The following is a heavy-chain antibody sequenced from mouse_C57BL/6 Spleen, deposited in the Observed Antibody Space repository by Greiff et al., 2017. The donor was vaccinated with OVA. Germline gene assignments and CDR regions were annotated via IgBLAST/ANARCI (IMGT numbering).Heavy chain of an antibody. V-gene: IGHV3-1*01. CDR3: ARGEANCAWFAY. CDR2: ISYSGST. CDR1: GYSITSGYD. J-gene: IGHJ3*01. D-gene: IGHD4-1*01. Sequence: EVQLQESGPGMVKPSQSLSLTCTVTGYSITSGYDWHWIRHFPGNKLEWMGYISYSGSTNYNPSLKSRISITHDTSKNHFFLKLNSVTTEDTATYYCARGEANCAWFAYWGQGTLVTVSA.